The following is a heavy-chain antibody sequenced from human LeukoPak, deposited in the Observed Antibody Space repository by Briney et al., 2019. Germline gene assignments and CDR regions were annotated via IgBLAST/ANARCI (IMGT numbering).Heavy chain of an antibody. Sequence: GASVKVSCKASGCTFTSYYMHWVRQAPGQGLEWRGIINPIGGSTSYAQKFQGRVTMTRDTSTSTVYMELSSLRSEDTAVYYCARDPSKYCSGGSCYDFDYWGQGTLVTVSS. J-gene: IGHJ4*02. CDR2: INPIGGST. V-gene: IGHV1-46*01. CDR3: ARDPSKYCSGGSCYDFDY. D-gene: IGHD2-15*01. CDR1: GCTFTSYY.